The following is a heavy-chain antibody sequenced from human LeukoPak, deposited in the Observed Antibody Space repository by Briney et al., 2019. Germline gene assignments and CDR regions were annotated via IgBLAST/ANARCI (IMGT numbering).Heavy chain of an antibody. D-gene: IGHD2-8*01. CDR3: ARGSDCTNGVCYGGAFDY. J-gene: IGHJ4*02. CDR1: GDSISSYY. CDR2: IYYSGST. Sequence: PSETLSLTCTVSGDSISSYYWSWIRQPPGKGLEWIGYIYYSGSTNYNPSLKSRVTISVDTSKNQFSLKLSSVTAADTAVYYCARGSDCTNGVCYGGAFDYWGQGTLVTVSS. V-gene: IGHV4-59*01.